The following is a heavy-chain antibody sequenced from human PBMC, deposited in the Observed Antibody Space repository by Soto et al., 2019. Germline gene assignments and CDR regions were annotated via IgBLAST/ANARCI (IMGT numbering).Heavy chain of an antibody. CDR3: AKDQYYYDSSGLLDV. J-gene: IGHJ6*02. CDR1: GFTFSSYG. V-gene: IGHV3-30*18. Sequence: QVQLVESGGGVVQPGRSLRLSCAASGFTFSSYGMHWVRQAPGKGLEWVAVISYDGSNKYYADSVKGRFTISRDNSKNTLYLQMNSLRAEDTAVYYCAKDQYYYDSSGLLDVWGQGTTVTVSS. D-gene: IGHD3-22*01. CDR2: ISYDGSNK.